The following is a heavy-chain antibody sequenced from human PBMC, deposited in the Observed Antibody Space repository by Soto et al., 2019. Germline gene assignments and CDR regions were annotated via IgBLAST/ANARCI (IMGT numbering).Heavy chain of an antibody. V-gene: IGHV1-69*01. CDR2: IIPIVGTA. D-gene: IGHD2-21*01. Sequence: QVQLVQSGAEVKKPGSSVKVSCKASGGTFSSYAISWVRQAPGHGLEWMGGIIPIVGTANYAQKFQGRVTITADDSTSTSYMELRSLSSEDTAVYYWAMSRPSGIAISRGCAFDIWGQGTMVTVSS. J-gene: IGHJ3*02. CDR3: AMSRPSGIAISRGCAFDI. CDR1: GGTFSSYA.